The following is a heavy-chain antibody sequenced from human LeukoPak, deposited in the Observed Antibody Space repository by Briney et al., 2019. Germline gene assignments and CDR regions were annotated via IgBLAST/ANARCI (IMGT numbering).Heavy chain of an antibody. CDR1: GFTFSSYA. CDR2: ISGSGGSA. D-gene: IGHD1-26*01. Sequence: PGGSLRLSCAASGFTFSSYAMSWVRQAPGKGLEWVSAISGSGGSAYYADSVKGRFIISRDNSKNTLYLQMNSLRAEDTAVYYCAKDPYSGSYFDYWRQGTLVTVSS. V-gene: IGHV3-23*01. CDR3: AKDPYSGSYFDY. J-gene: IGHJ4*02.